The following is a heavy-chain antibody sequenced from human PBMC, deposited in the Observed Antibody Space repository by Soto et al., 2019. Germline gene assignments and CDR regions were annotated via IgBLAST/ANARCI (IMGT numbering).Heavy chain of an antibody. Sequence: VHLVESGGGLVQPGGSLRLTCAASGFIFSDYTMNWVRQAPGKGLEWVSSISKGGDYIFYADKVKGRFTISRDNTRNSLHLQMTSLRVEDTAVYYCAKDSGCVNNACAYDPWGQGTLVTVSS. CDR1: GFIFSDYT. V-gene: IGHV3-21*01. D-gene: IGHD1-20*01. J-gene: IGHJ5*02. CDR3: AKDSGCVNNACAYDP. CDR2: ISKGGDYI.